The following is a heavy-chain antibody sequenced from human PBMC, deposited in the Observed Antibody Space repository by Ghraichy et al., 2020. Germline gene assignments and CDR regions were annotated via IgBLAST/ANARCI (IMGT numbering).Heavy chain of an antibody. D-gene: IGHD4-17*01. CDR2: TFHDGTT. V-gene: IGHV4-30-2*06. J-gene: IGHJ4*02. Sequence: SETLSLTCAVSGDVIGAGGYSWSWIRQSPGKGLEWVWYTFHDGTTRLNPSLKNRVTILVDKSKNQFSLNLSSLTAADTAVYYCARGAHDYAFDFWGQGAPVTVTS. CDR1: GDVIGAGGYS. CDR3: ARGAHDYAFDF.